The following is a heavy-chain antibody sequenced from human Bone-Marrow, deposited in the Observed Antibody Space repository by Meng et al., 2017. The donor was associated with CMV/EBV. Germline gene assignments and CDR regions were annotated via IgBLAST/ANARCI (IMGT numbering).Heavy chain of an antibody. V-gene: IGHV1-69*05. CDR2: IIPIFGTA. J-gene: IGHJ6*02. Sequence: SVKVSCKASGYTFTGYYMHWVRQAPGQGLEWMGGIIPIFGTANYAQKFQGRVTITTDESTSTAYMELSSLRSEDTAVYYCARASLAATPYYYYYGMDVWGQGTTVTVSS. CDR1: GYTFTGYY. D-gene: IGHD2-15*01. CDR3: ARASLAATPYYYYYGMDV.